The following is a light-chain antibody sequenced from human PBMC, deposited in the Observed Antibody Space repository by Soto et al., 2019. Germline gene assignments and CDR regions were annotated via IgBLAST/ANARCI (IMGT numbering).Light chain of an antibody. CDR2: QVS. CDR3: LQFSHFPRT. V-gene: IGKV2-24*01. J-gene: IGKJ1*01. CDR1: QSLVYSDGNTY. Sequence: DIVLTQTPLSSPVTLGQPASISCRSSQSLVYSDGNTYLSWLQLRPGQPPRLLIYQVSNRFPGVPDRFSGSGAGTDFTLKISRVEAEDVGVYYCLQFSHFPRTFGQGTKVEFK.